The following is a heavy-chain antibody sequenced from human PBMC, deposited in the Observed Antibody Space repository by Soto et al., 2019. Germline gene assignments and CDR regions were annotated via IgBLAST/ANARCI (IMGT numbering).Heavy chain of an antibody. CDR2: IYDSGST. V-gene: IGHV4-31*03. CDR3: ARDMGILYYPL. J-gene: IGHJ4*02. D-gene: IGHD2-15*01. Sequence: QVQLQESGPGLVKPSQTLSLTCTVSGGSISSGGYYWSWIRQHPGKGLEWIGYIYDSGSTYYNPSLNSRVTISVDTSKNQFSLKLSSLTAADTAVYYCARDMGILYYPLWGQGTLVTVSS. CDR1: GGSISSGGYY.